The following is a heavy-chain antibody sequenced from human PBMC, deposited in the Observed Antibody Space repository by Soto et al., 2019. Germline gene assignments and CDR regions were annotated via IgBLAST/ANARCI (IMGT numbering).Heavy chain of an antibody. D-gene: IGHD6-13*01. J-gene: IGHJ3*02. Sequence: AGGSLSLSCAASGFNFSSYALSWVRQAPGKGLVWVSAISGSGSSTNYADSVKGRFTISRDNAKNTLYLQMNSLRPEDTAVYYCAIEQQLGQNALDSWGQGTMVTVSS. V-gene: IGHV3-23*01. CDR2: ISGSGSST. CDR3: AIEQQLGQNALDS. CDR1: GFNFSSYA.